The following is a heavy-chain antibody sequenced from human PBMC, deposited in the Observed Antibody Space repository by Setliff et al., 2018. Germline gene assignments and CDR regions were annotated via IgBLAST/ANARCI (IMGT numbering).Heavy chain of an antibody. D-gene: IGHD3-22*01. CDR1: GYTFTSYY. CDR2: INPSGGST. V-gene: IGHV1-46*01. J-gene: IGHJ3*02. Sequence: ASVKVSCKASGYTFTSYYMHWVRQAPGQGLEWMGIINPSGGSTSYAQKFQGRVTMTRDTSTSTVYMKLSSLRSEDTAVYYCARAPYYYDSSGYYRDDAFDIWGQGTMVTVSS. CDR3: ARAPYYYDSSGYYRDDAFDI.